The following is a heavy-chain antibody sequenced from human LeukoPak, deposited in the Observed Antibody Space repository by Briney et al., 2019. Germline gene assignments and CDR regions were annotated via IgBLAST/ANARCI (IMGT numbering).Heavy chain of an antibody. CDR3: ARQNYGGSFDY. CDR1: GASVSSYY. J-gene: IGHJ4*02. D-gene: IGHD4-23*01. Sequence: SETLSLTCTVSGASVSSYYWSWIRQPPGEGLECIGNIYYSGNTNYKSSLKSRVTISVDTSKNQFSLKLRSTIAADTAVYYCARQNYGGSFDYWGQGTLVTVSS. CDR2: IYYSGNT. V-gene: IGHV4-59*08.